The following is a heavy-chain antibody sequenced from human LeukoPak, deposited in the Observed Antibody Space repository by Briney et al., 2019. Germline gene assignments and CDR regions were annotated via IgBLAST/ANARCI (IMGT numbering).Heavy chain of an antibody. CDR3: AKSYSSGWYHYYYGMDV. D-gene: IGHD6-19*01. CDR1: GFTFSSYG. Sequence: GGSPRLSCAASGFTFSSYGMHWVRQAPGKGLEWVAVISYDGSNKYYADSVKGRFTISRDNSKNTLYLQMNSLRAEDTAVYYCAKSYSSGWYHYYYGMDVWGQGTTVTVSS. V-gene: IGHV3-30*18. CDR2: ISYDGSNK. J-gene: IGHJ6*02.